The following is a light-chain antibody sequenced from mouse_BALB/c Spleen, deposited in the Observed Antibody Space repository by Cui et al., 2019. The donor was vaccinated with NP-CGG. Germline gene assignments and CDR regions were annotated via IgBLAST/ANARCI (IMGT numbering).Light chain of an antibody. Sequence: QAVVTPASALTTSPGETVTLTCRSSTGAVTTSNYANWVQEEPDHLFTGLIGGTNNRAPGVPARFSGSLIGDKAALTITGAQTEDEAIYFCALWYSNHWVFGGGTKLTVL. CDR3: ALWYSNHWV. J-gene: IGLJ1*01. CDR1: TGAVTTSNY. CDR2: GTN. V-gene: IGLV1*01.